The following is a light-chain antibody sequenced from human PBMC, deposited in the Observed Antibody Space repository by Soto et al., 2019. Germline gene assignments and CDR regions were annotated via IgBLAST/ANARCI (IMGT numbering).Light chain of an antibody. V-gene: IGLV2-8*01. J-gene: IGLJ2*01. CDR2: EVS. CDR3: SSYAGNNNLI. Sequence: QSALTQPPSASGSPGQSVTISCTGTSSDVGGGYNYVSWYQHHPGKVPKLMVYEVSKRPSGVPDRFYGSKSGNTASLTASGLQAEDEADYYCSSYAGNNNLIFGGGTKFTVL. CDR1: SSDVGGGYNY.